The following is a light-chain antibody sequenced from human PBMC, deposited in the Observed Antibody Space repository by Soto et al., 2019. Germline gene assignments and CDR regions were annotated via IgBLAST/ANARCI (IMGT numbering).Light chain of an antibody. V-gene: IGLV2-8*01. Sequence: QSALTQHPSASGSPGQSVTISCTGTSSDVGTYNYVSWYQQHPGKAPKLMIYEVNKRPAGVPDRFSGSKSGIMASLTVSGLQAEDEADYYCSSYAGNNNLYVFGTGTKVTVL. CDR2: EVN. J-gene: IGLJ1*01. CDR1: SSDVGTYNY. CDR3: SSYAGNNNLYV.